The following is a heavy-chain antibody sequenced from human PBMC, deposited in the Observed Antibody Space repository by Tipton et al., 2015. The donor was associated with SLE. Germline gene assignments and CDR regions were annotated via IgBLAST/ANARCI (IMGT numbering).Heavy chain of an antibody. V-gene: IGHV4-34*01. J-gene: IGHJ5*02. Sequence: LRLSCAVYGGSFSNYYWSWIRQPPGKGLKWIGEINHSGSTNYNPSLKIRVTISVDTSKNQFSLKLTSVTAADTAVYHCARGKGRNWGWGWFDPWGQGTLVTVSS. D-gene: IGHD7-27*01. CDR2: INHSGST. CDR3: ARGKGRNWGWGWFDP. CDR1: GGSFSNYY.